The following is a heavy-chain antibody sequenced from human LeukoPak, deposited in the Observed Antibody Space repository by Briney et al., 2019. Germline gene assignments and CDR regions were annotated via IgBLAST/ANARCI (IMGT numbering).Heavy chain of an antibody. CDR1: GGTFSSYA. CDR3: AKMSIAARPDYDY. J-gene: IGHJ4*02. D-gene: IGHD6-6*01. Sequence: ASVKVSCKASGGTFSSYAISWVRQAPGQGLEWMGGIIPIFGTANYAQKFQGRVTITADESTSTAYMELSSLRSEDTAVYYCAKMSIAARPDYDYWGQGTLVTVSS. CDR2: IIPIFGTA. V-gene: IGHV1-69*13.